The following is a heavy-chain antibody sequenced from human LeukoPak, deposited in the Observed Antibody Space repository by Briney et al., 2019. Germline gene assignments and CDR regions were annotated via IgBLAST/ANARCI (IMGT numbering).Heavy chain of an antibody. Sequence: HPGGSLRLSCAASGFPFGSYAMSWVRQTPGKGLEWVSGMSGSGGSTFYADSVKGRFTISRDNSMNTLYLQMNSLRAEDTAVYYCAKDKGVVQPTTFDYWGQGTLVTVSS. V-gene: IGHV3-23*01. D-gene: IGHD1-1*01. CDR3: AKDKGVVQPTTFDY. CDR1: GFPFGSYA. CDR2: MSGSGGST. J-gene: IGHJ4*02.